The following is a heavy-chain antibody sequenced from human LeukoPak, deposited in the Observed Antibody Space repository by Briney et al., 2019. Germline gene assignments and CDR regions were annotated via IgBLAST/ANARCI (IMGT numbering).Heavy chain of an antibody. J-gene: IGHJ2*01. V-gene: IGHV1-2*02. Sequence: ASVKVSCKASGYTFTGYYMHWVRQAPGQGLEWMGWINPNSGGTNYAQKFQGRVTMTRDTSISTAYMELSRLRSDDTAVYYCARDLNGDYSDWYFDLWGRGTLVTVSS. CDR2: INPNSGGT. D-gene: IGHD4-17*01. CDR3: ARDLNGDYSDWYFDL. CDR1: GYTFTGYY.